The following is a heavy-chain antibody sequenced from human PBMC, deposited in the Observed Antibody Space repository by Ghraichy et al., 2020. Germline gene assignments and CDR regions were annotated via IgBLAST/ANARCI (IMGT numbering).Heavy chain of an antibody. J-gene: IGHJ5*01. CDR3: VREIGGDNGWFDS. V-gene: IGHV3-20*04. D-gene: IGHD4-17*01. CDR1: GFTFDDYG. Sequence: GESLNISCEASGFTFDDYGMSWVRQDPGKRLEWVSGVNWNSGRILYADSVKGRFTISRDNVKRSLQLQMNNLRAEDTATYFCVREIGGDNGWFDSWGQGSQVIASS. CDR2: VNWNSGRI.